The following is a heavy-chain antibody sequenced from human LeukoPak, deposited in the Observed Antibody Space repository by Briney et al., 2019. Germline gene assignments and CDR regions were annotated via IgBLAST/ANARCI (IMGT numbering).Heavy chain of an antibody. CDR2: ISGSGGST. CDR1: GFTFSSYA. D-gene: IGHD6-19*01. V-gene: IGHV3-23*01. J-gene: IGHJ4*02. CDR3: AKASQWLVMRSYYFDY. Sequence: PGGSLRLSCAASGFTFSSYAMSWVRQAPGKGLEWVSAISGSGGSTYYADSVKGRFTISRDNSKNTLYLQMNSLRAEDTAVYYCAKASQWLVMRSYYFDYWGQGTLVTVSS.